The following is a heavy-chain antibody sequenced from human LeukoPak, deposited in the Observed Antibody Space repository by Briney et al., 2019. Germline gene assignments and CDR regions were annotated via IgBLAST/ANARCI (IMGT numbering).Heavy chain of an antibody. CDR2: IIPIFGTA. CDR1: GGTFSTYT. Sequence: ASVKVSCKASGGTFSTYTINWVRQAPGQGLEWMGGIIPIFGTANYAQKFQDRVTITADESTSTAYMELSSLRSEDTAVYYCARGEVRSGYIHGPIDYWAQGTLVTVSS. D-gene: IGHD5-18*01. V-gene: IGHV1-69*13. J-gene: IGHJ4*02. CDR3: ARGEVRSGYIHGPIDY.